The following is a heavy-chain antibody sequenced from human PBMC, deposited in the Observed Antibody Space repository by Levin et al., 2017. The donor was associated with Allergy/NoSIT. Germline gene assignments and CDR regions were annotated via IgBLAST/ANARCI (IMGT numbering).Heavy chain of an antibody. V-gene: IGHV3-7*01. CDR3: ARDVGGWGY. CDR1: GFTFSSYW. J-gene: IGHJ4*02. Sequence: VASVKVSCAASGFTFSSYWMSWVRQAPGKGLEWVANIKQDGSEKYYVDSVKGRFTISRDNAKNSLYLQMNSLRAEDTAVYYCARDVGGWGYWGQGTLVTVSS. D-gene: IGHD6-19*01. CDR2: IKQDGSEK.